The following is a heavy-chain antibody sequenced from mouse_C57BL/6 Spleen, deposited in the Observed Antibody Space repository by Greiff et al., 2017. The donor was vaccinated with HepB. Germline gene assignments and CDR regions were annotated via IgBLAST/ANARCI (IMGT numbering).Heavy chain of an antibody. Sequence: VKLQQSGAELVRPGTSVKVSCKASGYAFTNYLIEWVKQRPGQGLEWIGVINPGSGGTNYNEKFKGKATLTADKSSSTAYMQLSSLTSEDSAVYFCAIDDYDDVPRFAYWGQVTLVTVSA. J-gene: IGHJ3*01. CDR2: INPGSGGT. CDR1: GYAFTNYL. D-gene: IGHD2-4*01. V-gene: IGHV1-54*01. CDR3: AIDDYDDVPRFAY.